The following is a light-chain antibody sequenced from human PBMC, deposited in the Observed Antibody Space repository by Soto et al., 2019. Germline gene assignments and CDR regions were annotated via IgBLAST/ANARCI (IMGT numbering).Light chain of an antibody. CDR3: QQRANWPAT. Sequence: IVLAQSPATLSLSPGERVTLSCRASESVSTYLAWYQQKPGQPPRLLIYDASKRPTGIPARFSGSGSATDFTLTISSLEPEDVAVYYCQQRANWPATFGQGTRLE. CDR2: DAS. J-gene: IGKJ5*01. V-gene: IGKV3-11*01. CDR1: ESVSTY.